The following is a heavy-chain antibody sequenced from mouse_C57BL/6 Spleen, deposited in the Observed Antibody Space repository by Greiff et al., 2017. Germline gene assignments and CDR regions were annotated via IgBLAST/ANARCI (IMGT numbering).Heavy chain of an antibody. CDR1: GYTFTSYW. V-gene: IGHV1-69*01. J-gene: IGHJ4*01. Sequence: QVQLQQPGAELVMPGASVKLSCKASGYTFTSYWMHWVKQRPGQGLEWIGEIDPSDSYTNYNQKFKGKSTLTVDKSSSTAYMQLSSLTSEDSAVYYCARGYYSNSRGYARDYWGQGTSVTVSS. CDR3: ARGYYSNSRGYARDY. D-gene: IGHD2-5*01. CDR2: IDPSDSYT.